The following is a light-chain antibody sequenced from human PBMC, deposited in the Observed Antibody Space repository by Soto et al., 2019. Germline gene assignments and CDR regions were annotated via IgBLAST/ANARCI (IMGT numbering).Light chain of an antibody. CDR2: DAS. J-gene: IGKJ2*01. Sequence: DIQMTQSPSSLSASVGERVTITCRANEDISNYLNWYQQKPGRAPKLLIYDASTLETGVPSRFSGSGSGTQFTFTISSLQPEDVGTYYCQQYENLRLHTFGPGTKL. V-gene: IGKV1-33*01. CDR3: QQYENLRLHT. CDR1: EDISNY.